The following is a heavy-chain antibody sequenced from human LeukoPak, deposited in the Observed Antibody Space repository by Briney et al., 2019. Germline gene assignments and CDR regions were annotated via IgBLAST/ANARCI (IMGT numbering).Heavy chain of an antibody. Sequence: GESLKISCQGSGYSFTNYWIGWVRQMPGKGLEWMGIIYPGDSDTRYSPSFQGQVTISADKSISTAYLQWSSLKASDTAMYYCARTYYYDSSGSTGIDYWGQGTLVTVSS. CDR2: IYPGDSDT. V-gene: IGHV5-51*01. CDR3: ARTYYYDSSGSTGIDY. J-gene: IGHJ4*02. D-gene: IGHD3-22*01. CDR1: GYSFTNYW.